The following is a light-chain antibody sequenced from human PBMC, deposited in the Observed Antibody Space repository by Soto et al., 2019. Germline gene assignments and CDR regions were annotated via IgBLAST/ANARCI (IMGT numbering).Light chain of an antibody. V-gene: IGLV4-69*01. Sequence: QSVLTQSPSASASLGASVKLTCTLSSGHSSYAIAWHQQQSEKGPRYLMKLDSDGSHTKGDAIPDRFSGSSSGAERYLTISSLQSEDEADYYCQPWGTGIHVVFGGGTKVTVL. CDR3: QPWGTGIHVV. CDR2: LDSDGSH. CDR1: SGHSSYA. J-gene: IGLJ2*01.